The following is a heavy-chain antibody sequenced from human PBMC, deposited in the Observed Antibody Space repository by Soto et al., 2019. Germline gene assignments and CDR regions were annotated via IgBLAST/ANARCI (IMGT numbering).Heavy chain of an antibody. CDR3: AKAYYDFWSGHYGMDV. V-gene: IGHV3-23*01. CDR2: ISGSGGST. Sequence: GGSLRLSCAASGFTFSSYAMSWVRQAPGKGLEWVSAISGSGGSTYYADSVKGRFTISRDNSKNTLYLQMNSLRAEDTAVYYCAKAYYDFWSGHYGMDVWGQGTTVTVSS. D-gene: IGHD3-3*01. J-gene: IGHJ6*02. CDR1: GFTFSSYA.